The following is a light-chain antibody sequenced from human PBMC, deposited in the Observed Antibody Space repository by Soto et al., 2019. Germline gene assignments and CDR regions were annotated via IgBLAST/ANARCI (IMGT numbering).Light chain of an antibody. J-gene: IGKJ1*01. V-gene: IGKV3-11*01. CDR1: QSVSSY. CDR3: QQRINWPT. CDR2: DAS. Sequence: EIVLTQSPATLSLSPGERATLSCRASQSVSSYLAWYQQKPGQAPRLLIYDASNGATGIPGRFSGSGSGTVFTLTIIRREPEEFAVYLCQQRINWPTFGHGTKVEIK.